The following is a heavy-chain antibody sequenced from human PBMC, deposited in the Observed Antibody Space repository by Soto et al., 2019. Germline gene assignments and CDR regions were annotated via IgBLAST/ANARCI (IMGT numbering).Heavy chain of an antibody. CDR3: ARGDYGKYDAYNWFDP. CDR1: GGSFNNYC. V-gene: IGHV4-34*02. J-gene: IGHJ5*02. CDR2: GCPGGRT. D-gene: IGHD3-10*01. Sequence: QVRLQQWGAGLVRPSETLSLTCAVYGGSFNNYCWSWIRQPPGKGLEWLGEGCPGGRTNYSPTLMREERIAVAGSTNQFSLRLTSVTVADTAVYYCARGDYGKYDAYNWFDPWGEGNLVSVAS.